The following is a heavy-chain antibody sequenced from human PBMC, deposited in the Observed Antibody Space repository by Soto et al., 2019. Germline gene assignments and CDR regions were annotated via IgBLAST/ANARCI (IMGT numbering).Heavy chain of an antibody. J-gene: IGHJ3*02. CDR3: ARDRGYPDSFDI. CDR2: INGDGRAI. D-gene: IGHD2-15*01. Sequence: EAQLVESGGGLVQPGGSLRLSCAASGFTFSPYWMHWVRQAPGKGLVWVSHINGDGRAIIYADSVKGRFTISRDNANNTLYLQMNSLRAEDTAVYYCARDRGYPDSFDIWGQGTVVTVSS. CDR1: GFTFSPYW. V-gene: IGHV3-74*01.